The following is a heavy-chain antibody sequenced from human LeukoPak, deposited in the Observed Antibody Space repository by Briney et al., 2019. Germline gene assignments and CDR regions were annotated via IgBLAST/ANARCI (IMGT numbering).Heavy chain of an antibody. CDR3: ARDPTYYYDSSGLGDAFDI. CDR2: INPSGGST. Sequence: ASVKVSCKASGYTFTSYYMHWVRQAPGQGLEWMGIINPSGGSTSYAQKFQGRVTMTRDTSTSTVYMELSSLRSEDTAVYYCARDPTYYYDSSGLGDAFDIWGQGTMVTVSS. D-gene: IGHD3-22*01. V-gene: IGHV1-46*01. J-gene: IGHJ3*02. CDR1: GYTFTSYY.